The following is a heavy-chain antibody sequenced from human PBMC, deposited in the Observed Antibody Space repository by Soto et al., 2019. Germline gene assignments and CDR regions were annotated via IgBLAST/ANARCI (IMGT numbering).Heavy chain of an antibody. J-gene: IGHJ4*02. D-gene: IGHD4-17*01. CDR2: ITPSSSYI. V-gene: IGHV3-21*01. Sequence: GGSLRLSCAASGFTFSTYSVAWVRQAPGKGPEWVSSITPSSSYIYYADSLRGRFTISRDNAKNSLFLQINSLRAEDTAVYYCARSWSDYGDFDYWGQGALVTVSS. CDR3: ARSWSDYGDFDY. CDR1: GFTFSTYS.